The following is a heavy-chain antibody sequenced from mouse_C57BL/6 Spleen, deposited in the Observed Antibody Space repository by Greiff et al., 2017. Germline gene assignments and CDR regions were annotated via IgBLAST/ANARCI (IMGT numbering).Heavy chain of an antibody. J-gene: IGHJ2*01. CDR1: GYTFTDYY. V-gene: IGHV1-26*01. D-gene: IGHD1-1*01. CDR2: INPNNGGT. CDR3: ARVYGLDY. Sequence: EVQLQQSGPELVKPGASVKISCKASGYTFTDYYMNWVKQSHGKSLEWIGDINPNNGGTSYNQKFKGKATLTVDKSSSTAYMELRSLTSEDSAVYYCARVYGLDYWGQGTTLTVSS.